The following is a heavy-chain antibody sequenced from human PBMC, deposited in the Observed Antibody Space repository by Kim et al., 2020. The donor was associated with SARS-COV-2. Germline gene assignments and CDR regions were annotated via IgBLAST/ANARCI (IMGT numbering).Heavy chain of an antibody. J-gene: IGHJ4*02. V-gene: IGHV4-34*01. D-gene: IGHD1-7*01. CDR2: LHHRGST. CDR1: GGSFGDSY. CDR3: ARGKLETRLQY. Sequence: SETLSLTCAVYGGSFGDSYFNWFRQPPGKGLEWIGELHHRGSTKYNPSLKSRVTVSLDTSKNQFSLKLSSVTAADTALYYCARGKLETRLQYWGQAALVT.